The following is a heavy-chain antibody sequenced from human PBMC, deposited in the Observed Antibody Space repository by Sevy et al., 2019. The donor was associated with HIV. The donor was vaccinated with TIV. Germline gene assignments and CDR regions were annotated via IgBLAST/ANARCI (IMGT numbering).Heavy chain of an antibody. V-gene: IGHV3-23*01. Sequence: GGSLRLSCAAFGVAFSGYAMNWVRQAPGKGLEWVSSISGGSGSNTNYGDSVKGRFTIPRDNSKNTQYLQMSSLRAEDTAVYYCARRGYSSGKPLYYFDYWGQGTLVTVSS. D-gene: IGHD6-19*01. CDR1: GVAFSGYA. CDR2: ISGGSGSNT. J-gene: IGHJ4*02. CDR3: ARRGYSSGKPLYYFDY.